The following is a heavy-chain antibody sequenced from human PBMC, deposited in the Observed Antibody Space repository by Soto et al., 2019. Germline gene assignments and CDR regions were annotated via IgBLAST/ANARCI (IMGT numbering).Heavy chain of an antibody. V-gene: IGHV3-7*03. J-gene: IGHJ2*01. CDR3: ARNTIFGWYFDL. CDR2: IKPDGSEK. D-gene: IGHD3-3*01. Sequence: EVQLVESGGGLVQPGGSLRLSCAASGFTFSTYWMSWVRQAPGKGLEWVANIKPDGSEKYSVDSVKGRFTISRDNAKNSLYLQMNSLRAEDTAVYYCARNTIFGWYFDLWGRGTLVTVSS. CDR1: GFTFSTYW.